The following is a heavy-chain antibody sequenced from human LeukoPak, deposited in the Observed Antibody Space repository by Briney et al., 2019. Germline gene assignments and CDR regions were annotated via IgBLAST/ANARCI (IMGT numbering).Heavy chain of an antibody. CDR3: ARDLSFGSLDF. CDR2: MWYDGSRE. CDR1: GFIFSTHG. Sequence: GGSLRPSCAASGFIFSTHGMHWVRQAPGKGLEWVAGMWYDGSREDYADSVKGRFTISRDMSKNTLNLQMNSLRVEDTAMFYCARDLSFGSLDFRGQGTLVTVSS. D-gene: IGHD1-26*01. J-gene: IGHJ4*02. V-gene: IGHV3-33*01.